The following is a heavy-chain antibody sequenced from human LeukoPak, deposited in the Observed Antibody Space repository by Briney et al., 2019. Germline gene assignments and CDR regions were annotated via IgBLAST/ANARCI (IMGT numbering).Heavy chain of an antibody. V-gene: IGHV3-73*01. J-gene: IGHJ4*02. D-gene: IGHD3-22*01. CDR3: TSDYLFPYDSTAHYY. CDR1: GFTFSGFA. Sequence: GGSLRLFCAASGFTFSGFAMHWVRQASGKGLEWVGRIRSKANSYATAYAASVKGRFTISRDDSKNMAYLQMNSLKTEDTAVYYCTSDYLFPYDSTAHYYWGQGTLVTVSS. CDR2: IRSKANSYAT.